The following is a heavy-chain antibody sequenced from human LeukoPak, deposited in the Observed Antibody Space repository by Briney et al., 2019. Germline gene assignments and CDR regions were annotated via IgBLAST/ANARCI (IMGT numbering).Heavy chain of an antibody. Sequence: ASVKVSCKASGGTFSSYAISWVRQAPGQGLEWMGGIIPIFGTANYAQKFQGRVTITADESTSTAYMELSSLRSEDTAVYYCASQSSGWYGGGYWGQGTLVTVSS. J-gene: IGHJ4*02. CDR3: ASQSSGWYGGGY. CDR2: IIPIFGTA. CDR1: GGTFSSYA. D-gene: IGHD6-19*01. V-gene: IGHV1-69*01.